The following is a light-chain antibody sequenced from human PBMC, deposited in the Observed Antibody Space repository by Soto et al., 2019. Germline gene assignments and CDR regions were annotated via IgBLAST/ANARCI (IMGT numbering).Light chain of an antibody. Sequence: QSALTQPPSASGSPGQSVTISCTGTSSDIGGYNSVSWYQQHPGKAPRLMIYEVNKRPSGVPDRFSGSKSGYTASLTISGLQAEDEADYYCTSFARGSTLVFGGGTKLTVL. CDR3: TSFARGSTLV. J-gene: IGLJ3*02. V-gene: IGLV2-8*01. CDR1: SSDIGGYNS. CDR2: EVN.